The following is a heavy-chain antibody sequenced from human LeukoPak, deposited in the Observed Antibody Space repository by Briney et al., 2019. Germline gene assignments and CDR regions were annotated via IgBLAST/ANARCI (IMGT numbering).Heavy chain of an antibody. Sequence: AGMSLRLSCAASGFTFDEFAMHWVRQAPGKGLEWVSGFNWNSAATGYADSVKGRFTISRDNAKNSLYLQMNSLGPEDTAFYYCAKDTHVAVTGTFDSWGQGTLVTVSS. CDR1: GFTFDEFA. CDR3: AKDTHVAVTGTFDS. D-gene: IGHD6-19*01. V-gene: IGHV3-9*01. CDR2: FNWNSAAT. J-gene: IGHJ4*02.